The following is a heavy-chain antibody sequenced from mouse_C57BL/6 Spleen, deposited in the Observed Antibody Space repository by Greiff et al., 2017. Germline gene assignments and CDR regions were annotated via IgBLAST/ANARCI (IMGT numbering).Heavy chain of an antibody. Sequence: VQLQQSGPGLAKPSQTLSLTCSVTGYSITSDYWNWIRKFPGNKLEYMGYISYSGSTYYNPSLKSRISITRDTSKNQYDLQLTSVTTEDTATYYCARRGYDDAEGYFDGWGTGTTVTVSS. D-gene: IGHD2-4*01. V-gene: IGHV3-8*01. CDR2: ISYSGST. CDR3: ARRGYDDAEGYFDG. CDR1: GYSITSDY. J-gene: IGHJ1*03.